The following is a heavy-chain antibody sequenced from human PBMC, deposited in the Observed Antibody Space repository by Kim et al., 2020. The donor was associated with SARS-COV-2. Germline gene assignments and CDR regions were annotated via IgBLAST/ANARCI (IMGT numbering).Heavy chain of an antibody. J-gene: IGHJ3*02. Sequence: SVKVSCKASGGTFSSYAISWVRQAPGQGLEWMGGIIPIFGTANYAQKFQGRVTITADKSTSTAYMELSSLRSEDTAVYYCARIPYYYDSSGYYFPGGAFDIWGQGTMVTVSS. CDR2: IIPIFGTA. D-gene: IGHD3-22*01. CDR1: GGTFSSYA. CDR3: ARIPYYYDSSGYYFPGGAFDI. V-gene: IGHV1-69*06.